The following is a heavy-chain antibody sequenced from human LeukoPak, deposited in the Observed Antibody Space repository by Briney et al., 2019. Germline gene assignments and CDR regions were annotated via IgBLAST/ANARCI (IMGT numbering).Heavy chain of an antibody. D-gene: IGHD3-3*02. CDR2: ISRNSVYI. J-gene: IGHJ3*02. V-gene: IGHV3-21*01. Sequence: GGSLRLSCAGSGVTFSGYTMNWVRQAPGKGLEWVSYISRNSVYIYYADSVQGRFTISRDNAKNSLYLQMNTLRAEDTGIYYCAREEILAVDGDAFDIWGQGTMVTVSS. CDR1: GVTFSGYT. CDR3: AREEILAVDGDAFDI.